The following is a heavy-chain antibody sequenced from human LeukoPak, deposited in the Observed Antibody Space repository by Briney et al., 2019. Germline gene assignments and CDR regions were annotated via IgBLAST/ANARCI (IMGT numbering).Heavy chain of an antibody. V-gene: IGHV3-73*01. Sequence: WIRQPPGKGLEWVARIKTKAESYATAYVASVKGRFTISRDDSKNTAYLQMDSLKTEDTAMYYCTRLSGGNSDSYYYGLDVWGQGTTVTVSS. J-gene: IGHJ6*02. CDR3: TRLSGGNSDSYYYGLDV. D-gene: IGHD4-23*01. CDR2: IKTKAESYAT.